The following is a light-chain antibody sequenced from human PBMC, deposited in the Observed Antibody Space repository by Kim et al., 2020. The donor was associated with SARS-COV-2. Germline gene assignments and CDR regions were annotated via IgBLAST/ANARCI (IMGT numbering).Light chain of an antibody. V-gene: IGLV10-54*04. Sequence: ASRIAGKGNRDTGGDQGSAWLQPQQGHHPKLLYDRINIRTSGISARCSAAGSGNTASLTITGLQPEEEADYYCSAWDSSLNAWVFGGGTQLTVL. CDR3: SAWDSSLNAWV. CDR2: RIN. CDR1: RDTGGDQG. J-gene: IGLJ3*02.